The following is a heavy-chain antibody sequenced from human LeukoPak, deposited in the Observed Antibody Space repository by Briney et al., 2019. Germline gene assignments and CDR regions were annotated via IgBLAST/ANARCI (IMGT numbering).Heavy chain of an antibody. V-gene: IGHV3-23*01. CDR3: AKQLGYCSDGSCFFPY. D-gene: IGHD2-15*01. CDR2: ISNNGGYT. Sequence: GGSLRLSCAASGFTFSSSAMSWVRQAPGKGLEWVSAISNNGGYTYYADSVQGRFTISRDNSKSTLCLQMNSLRAEDTAVYYCAKQLGYCSDGSCFFPYWGQGTLVTVSS. CDR1: GFTFSSSA. J-gene: IGHJ4*02.